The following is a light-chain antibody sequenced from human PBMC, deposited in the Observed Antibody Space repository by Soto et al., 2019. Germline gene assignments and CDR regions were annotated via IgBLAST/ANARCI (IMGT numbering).Light chain of an antibody. CDR2: VAS. CDR3: QSYNSAPIT. CDR1: QGISNY. J-gene: IGKJ5*01. V-gene: IGKV1-27*01. Sequence: DIQMTQSPSSLSASVGDRVTITCRASQGISNYLAWYQQKPGKVPKLLIYVASTLQSGVPSRFSGSGSGTVFTLTISSLQPEDVATYYCQSYNSAPITFGQGTRLEIK.